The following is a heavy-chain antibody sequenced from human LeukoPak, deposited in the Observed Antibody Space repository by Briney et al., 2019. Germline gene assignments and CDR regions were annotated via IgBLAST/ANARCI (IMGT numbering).Heavy chain of an antibody. D-gene: IGHD3-10*01. CDR3: ARTDLRVRGPLNYYYYGMDV. CDR1: GGSISSYY. V-gene: IGHV4-59*01. J-gene: IGHJ6*02. CDR2: MYYTGST. Sequence: TSETLSLTCTVSGGSISSYYWSWIRQPPGKGLEWIGYMYYTGSTNYNPSLKRRVTISVDTSKNQFSLKLSSVTAADTAVYYCARTDLRVRGPLNYYYYGMDVWGQGTTVTVSS.